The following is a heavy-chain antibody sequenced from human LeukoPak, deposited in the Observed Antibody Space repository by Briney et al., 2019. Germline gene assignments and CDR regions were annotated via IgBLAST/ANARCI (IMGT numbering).Heavy chain of an antibody. Sequence: PVKVSCKASGGTFSSYAISWVRQAPGQGLEWMGGIIPIFGTANYAQKFQGRVTITADESTSTAYMELSSLRSEDTAVYYCASGSPNYYDSSGYYDGGYWGQGTLVTVSS. J-gene: IGHJ4*02. CDR2: IIPIFGTA. D-gene: IGHD3-22*01. CDR1: GGTFSSYA. CDR3: ASGSPNYYDSSGYYDGGY. V-gene: IGHV1-69*13.